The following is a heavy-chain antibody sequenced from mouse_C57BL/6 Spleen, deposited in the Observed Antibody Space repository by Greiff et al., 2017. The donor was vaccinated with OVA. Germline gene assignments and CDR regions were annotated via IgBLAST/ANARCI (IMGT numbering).Heavy chain of an antibody. J-gene: IGHJ4*01. V-gene: IGHV1-69*01. CDR1: GYTFTSYW. CDR3: AREGGGYAMDY. Sequence: QVQLQQPGAELVMPGASVKLSCKASGYTFTSYWMHWVKQRPGQGLEWIGEIDPSDSYTNYNQKFKGKSTLTVDKSSSTAYMQLSSLTSEDSAVYYCAREGGGYAMDYWGQGTSVTVSS. CDR2: IDPSDSYT.